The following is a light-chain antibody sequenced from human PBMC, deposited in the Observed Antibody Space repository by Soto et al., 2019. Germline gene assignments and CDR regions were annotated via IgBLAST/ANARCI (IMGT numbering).Light chain of an antibody. V-gene: IGKV3-11*01. J-gene: IGKJ4*01. CDR1: QSISNH. CDR3: QQRNGWPLT. Sequence: EIVLTQSPATMSFSPGDRATLSCRASQSISNHLAWYQTRPGQAPRLLIYDASNKATGIPTRFSGGGSGTDFTLTISSLEPEDFGIYYCQQRNGWPLTFGGGTTVEIK. CDR2: DAS.